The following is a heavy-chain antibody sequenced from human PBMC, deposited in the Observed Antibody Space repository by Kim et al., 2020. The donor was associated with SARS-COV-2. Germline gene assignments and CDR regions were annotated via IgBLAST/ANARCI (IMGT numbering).Heavy chain of an antibody. CDR3: ARRTPGGVSTWFDP. Sequence: SETLSLTCTVSGDSISSGRYYWSWIRQHPGKGLEWIGYIFYSGTTYYNSSPKSRVTISVDTSKNQFSLSLTSVTAADTAVYYCARRTPGGVSTWFDPWGQGTLVTVSS. D-gene: IGHD3-16*01. J-gene: IGHJ5*02. V-gene: IGHV4-31*03. CDR2: IFYSGTT. CDR1: GDSISSGRYY.